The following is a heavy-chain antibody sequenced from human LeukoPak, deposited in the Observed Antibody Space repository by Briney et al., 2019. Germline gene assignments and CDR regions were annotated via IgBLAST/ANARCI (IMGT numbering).Heavy chain of an antibody. J-gene: IGHJ3*02. V-gene: IGHV3-21*01. Sequence: GGSLRLSCAASGFTFSSYCMSWVRQAPGKGLEWVSSISSGGSYIYYADSVKGRFTISRDNAKNSLYLQMNSLRAEDTAVYYCARACLGCRLGAFDIWGQGTMVTVSS. D-gene: IGHD6-19*01. CDR1: GFTFSSYC. CDR2: ISSGGSYI. CDR3: ARACLGCRLGAFDI.